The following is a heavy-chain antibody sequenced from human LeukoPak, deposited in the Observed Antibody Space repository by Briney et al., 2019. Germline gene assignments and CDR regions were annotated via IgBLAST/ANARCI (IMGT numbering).Heavy chain of an antibody. D-gene: IGHD5-18*01. CDR1: GFTFSNYA. V-gene: IGHV3-30*04. Sequence: GRSLRLSCAASGFTFSNYAMHWVRQAPGKGLEWVAVISYQGSNKYYADSMKGRFTISRDNSKNTLYLQMNSLRAEDTAVYYCAKTDVDTAIIDAFDIWGQGTMVTVSS. CDR2: ISYQGSNK. J-gene: IGHJ3*02. CDR3: AKTDVDTAIIDAFDI.